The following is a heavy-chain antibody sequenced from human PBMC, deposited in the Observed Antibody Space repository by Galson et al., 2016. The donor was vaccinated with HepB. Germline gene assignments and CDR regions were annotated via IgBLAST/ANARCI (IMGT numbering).Heavy chain of an antibody. Sequence: SLRLSCAASGFTFNNYGMHWVRQAPGKGLEWVAVICYDGSNRYYVDSVKGRFTISRDNSKNTLYVQMNSLRAEEKAVYYCARERPDIAVAAFDYWGQGTLVTVSS. CDR1: GFTFNNYG. CDR2: ICYDGSNR. CDR3: ARERPDIAVAAFDY. V-gene: IGHV3-33*01. D-gene: IGHD6-19*01. J-gene: IGHJ4*02.